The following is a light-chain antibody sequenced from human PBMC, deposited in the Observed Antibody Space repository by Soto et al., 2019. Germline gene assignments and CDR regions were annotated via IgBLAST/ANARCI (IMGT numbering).Light chain of an antibody. CDR1: QGISSY. CDR2: AAS. Sequence: DIQLTQSPSFLSASVGDRVTITCRASQGISSYLAWYQQKAGKAPKLLIYAASTLQSGVPSMFSGSGSGTEFTLTISSLQPEDVATYYCQQLNSYPPYTFGQGTKLEIK. J-gene: IGKJ2*01. CDR3: QQLNSYPPYT. V-gene: IGKV1-9*01.